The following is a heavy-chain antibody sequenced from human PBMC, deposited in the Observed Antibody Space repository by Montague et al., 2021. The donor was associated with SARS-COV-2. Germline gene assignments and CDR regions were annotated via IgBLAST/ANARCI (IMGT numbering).Heavy chain of an antibody. D-gene: IGHD3-10*01. V-gene: IGHV4-39*07. J-gene: IGHJ6*02. CDR2: IYYSGST. Sequence: SETLSLTCTVSGGSISSSSYYWGWIRQPPGKGLEWIGSIYYSGSTYYNPSLKSRVTISVDTPKNQFSLKLSSVTAADTAVYYCAVNYFRVRSWYGMDVWGQGTTVTVSS. CDR3: AVNYFRVRSWYGMDV. CDR1: GGSISSSSYY.